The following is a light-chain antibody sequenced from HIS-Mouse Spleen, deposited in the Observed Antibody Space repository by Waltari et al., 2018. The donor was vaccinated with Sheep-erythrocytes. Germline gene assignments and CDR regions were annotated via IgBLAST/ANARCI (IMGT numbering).Light chain of an antibody. CDR3: QQSYSTPQFT. Sequence: DIQMPQSPSSLSASVRDRVTSACRASQSISSYLDWYPQKPWKAPKLLIYAASSLQSGFPSRFSGSGSGTDFTLTISSLQPEDFATYYCQQSYSTPQFTFGPGTKVDIK. V-gene: IGKV1-39*01. CDR1: QSISSY. J-gene: IGKJ3*01. CDR2: AAS.